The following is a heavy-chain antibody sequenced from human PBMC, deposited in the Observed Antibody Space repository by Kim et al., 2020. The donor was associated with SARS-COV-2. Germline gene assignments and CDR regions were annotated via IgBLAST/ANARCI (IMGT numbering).Heavy chain of an antibody. CDR2: IWSDGRVE. Sequence: GGSLRLSCAASGIRFKNFGMHWVRQAPSKGLEWVGFIWSDGRVEYYSNSVRGRFTISRDNSRNTVYLQMGSPRAEDPAVYYCATDGPVDGSGYPFDNWG. D-gene: IGHD3-22*01. CDR3: ATDGPVDGSGYPFDN. CDR1: GIRFKNFG. V-gene: IGHV3-33*03. J-gene: IGHJ4*01.